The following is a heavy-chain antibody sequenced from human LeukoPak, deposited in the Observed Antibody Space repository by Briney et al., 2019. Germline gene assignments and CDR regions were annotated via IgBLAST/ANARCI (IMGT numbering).Heavy chain of an antibody. D-gene: IGHD4-17*01. CDR2: INPNSGGT. Sequence: ASVKVSCKASGYTFTGYYMHWVRQAPGQRLEWMGWINPNSGGTNYAQKFQGRVTMTRDTSISTAYMELSRLRSDDTAVYYCARAAIDYGDYDYWGQGTLVTVSS. J-gene: IGHJ4*02. CDR3: ARAAIDYGDYDY. V-gene: IGHV1-2*02. CDR1: GYTFTGYY.